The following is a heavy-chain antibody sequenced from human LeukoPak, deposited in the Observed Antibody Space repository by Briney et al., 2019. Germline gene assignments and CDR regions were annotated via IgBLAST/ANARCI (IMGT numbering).Heavy chain of an antibody. D-gene: IGHD5-12*01. J-gene: IGHJ4*02. Sequence: SETLSLTCTVSGGSTSSGSYYWSWIRQPAGKGLEWIGRIYTSGSTNYNPSLKSRVTISVDTSKNQFSLKLSSVTAADTAVYYCARDRVRGYSGYDHDWGQGTLVTVSS. CDR1: GGSTSSGSYY. CDR2: IYTSGST. CDR3: ARDRVRGYSGYDHD. V-gene: IGHV4-61*02.